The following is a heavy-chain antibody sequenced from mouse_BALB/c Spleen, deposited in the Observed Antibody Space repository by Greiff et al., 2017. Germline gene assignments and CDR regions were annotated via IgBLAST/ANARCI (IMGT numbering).Heavy chain of an antibody. D-gene: IGHD2-4*01. CDR1: GFSLTSYD. CDR2: IWTGGGT. Sequence: VQLKESGPGLVAPSQSLSITCTVSGFSLTSYDISWIRQPPGKGLEWLGVIWTGGGTNYNSAFMSRLSISKDNSKSQVFLKMNSLQTDDTAIYYCVREDYDEGFAYWGQGTLVTVSA. J-gene: IGHJ3*01. V-gene: IGHV2-9-2*01. CDR3: VREDYDEGFAY.